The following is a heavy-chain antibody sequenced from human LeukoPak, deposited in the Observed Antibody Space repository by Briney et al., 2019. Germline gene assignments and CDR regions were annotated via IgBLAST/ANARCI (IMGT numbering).Heavy chain of an antibody. D-gene: IGHD6-13*01. Sequence: SETLSLTCTVSGGSISSYYWSWIRQPPGKGLEWIGYIYYSGSTNYNPSLKSRVTISVDTSKNQFSLKLSSVTAADTAMYYCARNLIPEQLVLNFWGQGTLVTVSS. J-gene: IGHJ4*02. V-gene: IGHV4-59*01. CDR1: GGSISSYY. CDR3: ARNLIPEQLVLNF. CDR2: IYYSGST.